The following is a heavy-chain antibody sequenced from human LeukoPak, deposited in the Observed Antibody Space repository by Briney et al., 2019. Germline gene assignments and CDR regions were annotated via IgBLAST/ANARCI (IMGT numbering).Heavy chain of an antibody. Sequence: GGSLRLSCAASGFTFSSYGMSWVRQAPGKGLEWVSAISGGAASTNYADSVKGRFTISRDNSKNTLYLQMNSLRTEDTAVYYCAKSGRYCSGGSCYQEASLDYWGQGTLVTVSS. D-gene: IGHD2-15*01. V-gene: IGHV3-23*01. CDR1: GFTFSSYG. CDR2: ISGGAAST. CDR3: AKSGRYCSGGSCYQEASLDY. J-gene: IGHJ4*02.